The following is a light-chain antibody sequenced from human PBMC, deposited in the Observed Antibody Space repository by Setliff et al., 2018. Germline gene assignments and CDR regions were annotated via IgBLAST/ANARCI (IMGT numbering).Light chain of an antibody. V-gene: IGLV2-14*03. CDR3: CSFTTTGTYV. CDR1: SSDVGLFNH. J-gene: IGLJ1*01. CDR2: DVS. Sequence: VLTQPASVSGSPGQSITISCTGTSSDVGLFNHVSWYQQHPDKAPKLIIFDVSKRPSGLSYRFSGSKSGNTASLTISGLQAEDEADYYCCSFTTTGTYVFGVGTKVTVL.